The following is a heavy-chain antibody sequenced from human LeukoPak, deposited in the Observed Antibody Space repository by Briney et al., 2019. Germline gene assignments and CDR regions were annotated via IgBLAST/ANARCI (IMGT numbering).Heavy chain of an antibody. Sequence: GGSLRLSRAASGFTFSSYAMSWVRQAPGKRLEWVSSISGSGGNTFYADSVKGRFTISRDNSKNTLYLQMNSLRAEDTAAYHCAKGRNEDGDAALNYWGQGTLVTVSS. CDR3: AKGRNEDGDAALNY. J-gene: IGHJ4*02. CDR2: ISGSGGNT. D-gene: IGHD4-17*01. V-gene: IGHV3-23*01. CDR1: GFTFSSYA.